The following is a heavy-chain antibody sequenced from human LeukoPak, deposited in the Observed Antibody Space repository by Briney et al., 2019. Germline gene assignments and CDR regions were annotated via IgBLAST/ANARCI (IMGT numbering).Heavy chain of an antibody. J-gene: IGHJ4*02. CDR1: GGSISSGGYY. Sequence: PSETLSLTCTVSGGSISSGGYYWSWIRQPPGKGLEWIGYIYHSGSTYYNPSLKSRVTISVDRSKNQFSLKLSSVTAADTAVYYRARGETYYDFWSGYYLDYFDYWGQGTLVTVSS. CDR3: ARGETYYDFWSGYYLDYFDY. CDR2: IYHSGST. D-gene: IGHD3-3*01. V-gene: IGHV4-30-2*01.